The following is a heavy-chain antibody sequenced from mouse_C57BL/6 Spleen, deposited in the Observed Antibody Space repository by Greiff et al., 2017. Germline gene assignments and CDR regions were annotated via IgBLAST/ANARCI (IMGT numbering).Heavy chain of an antibody. CDR1: GYTFTSYW. CDR3: SRFVYYDYTFDY. Sequence: QVQLQQPGAELVKPGASVKMSCKASGYTFTSYWITWVKQRPGQGLEWIGDIYPGSGSTNYNEKFKSKATLTVDTSSSTAYMQLRSLTTEDSAVYYCSRFVYYDYTFDYWGQGTTLTVSS. CDR2: IYPGSGST. J-gene: IGHJ2*01. V-gene: IGHV1-55*01. D-gene: IGHD2-4*01.